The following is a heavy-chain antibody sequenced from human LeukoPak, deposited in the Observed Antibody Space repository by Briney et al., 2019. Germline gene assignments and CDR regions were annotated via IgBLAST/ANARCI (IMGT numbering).Heavy chain of an antibody. CDR3: AKDLYSSGWYFAFDI. V-gene: IGHV3-30*18. J-gene: IGHJ3*02. CDR1: GFTFSSYG. Sequence: PGGSLRLSCAASGFTFSSYGMHWVRQAPGKGLEWVAVISYDGSNKYYADSVKGRFTISRDNSKNTLYLQMNSLRAEDTAVYYCAKDLYSSGWYFAFDIWGQGTMVTVSS. CDR2: ISYDGSNK. D-gene: IGHD6-19*01.